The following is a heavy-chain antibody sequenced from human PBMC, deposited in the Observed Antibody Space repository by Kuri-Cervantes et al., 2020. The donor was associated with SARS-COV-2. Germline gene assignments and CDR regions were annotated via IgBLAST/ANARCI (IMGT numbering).Heavy chain of an antibody. CDR1: GGSISSSSYY. Sequence: GSLRLSCTVSGGSISSSSYYWGWIRQPPGKGLEWIGNIYYSGSTYYNPSLKSRVTISVDTSKNQFSLKLSSVTAADTAVYYCARRGAVAGTVPFFDYWGQGTLVTVSS. CDR3: ARRGAVAGTVPFFDY. V-gene: IGHV4-39*01. D-gene: IGHD6-19*01. J-gene: IGHJ4*02. CDR2: IYYSGST.